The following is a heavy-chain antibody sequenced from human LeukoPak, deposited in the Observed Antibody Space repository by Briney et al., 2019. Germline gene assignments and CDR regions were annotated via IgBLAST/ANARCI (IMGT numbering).Heavy chain of an antibody. CDR3: ARASSIAARPGYYYMDV. V-gene: IGHV1-8*01. J-gene: IGHJ6*03. Sequence: ASVKVSCKASGYTFTRYDINWVRQAAGQRLEWMGWINPNSGNTGYAQKFQGRVTMTRNTSISTAYMELSSLRSEDTAVYYCARASSIAARPGYYYMDVWGKGTTVTVSS. CDR2: INPNSGNT. D-gene: IGHD6-6*01. CDR1: GYTFTRYD.